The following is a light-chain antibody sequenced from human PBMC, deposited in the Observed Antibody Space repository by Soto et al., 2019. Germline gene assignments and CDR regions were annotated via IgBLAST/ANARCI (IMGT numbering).Light chain of an antibody. V-gene: IGKV3-20*01. CDR3: QQYDGAPLT. Sequence: EIVLTQSPDTLSLSPGERATLFCRASINSSAWYQQKPGQAPRLLIYAASTRDTGIPDRFNGSGSGTDFALTINRLEPEDFAVYYCQQYDGAPLTFGPGTKVDVK. CDR1: INS. CDR2: AAS. J-gene: IGKJ3*01.